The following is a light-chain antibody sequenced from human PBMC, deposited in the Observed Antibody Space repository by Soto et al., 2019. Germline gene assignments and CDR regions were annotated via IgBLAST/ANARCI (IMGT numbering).Light chain of an antibody. J-gene: IGLJ1*01. Sequence: QSVLPQPASVSGSPGQSITISCTGTSSDVGSYKFVSWYQQHPGKAPKVLIYEVSKRPSGVFNRFSGSKSGNTASLTISGLQAEDEADYYCCSYAGSRIFVFGTGTKVT. CDR1: SSDVGSYKF. CDR2: EVS. CDR3: CSYAGSRIFV. V-gene: IGLV2-23*02.